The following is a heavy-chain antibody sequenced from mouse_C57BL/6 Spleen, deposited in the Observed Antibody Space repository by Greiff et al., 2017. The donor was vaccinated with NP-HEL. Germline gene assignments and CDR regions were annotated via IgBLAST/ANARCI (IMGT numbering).Heavy chain of an antibody. Sequence: VQLKESGPGLVKPSQSLSLTCSVTGYSITSGYYWNWIRQFPGNKLEWMGYISYDGSNNYNPSLKNRISITRDTSKNQFFLKLNSVTTEDTATYYCAREAYDSYFDYWGQGTTLTVSS. D-gene: IGHD2-4*01. V-gene: IGHV3-6*01. CDR2: ISYDGSN. CDR3: AREAYDSYFDY. CDR1: GYSITSGYY. J-gene: IGHJ2*01.